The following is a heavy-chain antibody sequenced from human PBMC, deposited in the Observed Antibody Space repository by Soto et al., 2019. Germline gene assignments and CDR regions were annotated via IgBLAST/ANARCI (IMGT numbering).Heavy chain of an antibody. V-gene: IGHV4-31*03. CDR3: AREALRYFGPYYYYYMDV. J-gene: IGHJ6*03. D-gene: IGHD3-9*01. CDR2: IYYSGST. Sequence: PSETLSLTCTVSGGSISSGGYYWSWIRQHPGKGLEWIGYIYYSGSTYYNTSLKSRVTISVDTSKNQISLKLSSVTAADTAVFYCAREALRYFGPYYYYYMDVWGKGTTVTVS. CDR1: GGSISSGGYY.